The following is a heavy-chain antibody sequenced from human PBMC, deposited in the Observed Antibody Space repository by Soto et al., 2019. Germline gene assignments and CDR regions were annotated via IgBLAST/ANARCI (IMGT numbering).Heavy chain of an antibody. J-gene: IGHJ6*02. CDR2: IKPDGSEQ. D-gene: IGHD1-20*01. CDR1: GVTFTKYY. V-gene: IGHV3-7*01. CDR3: ARGNWNYYYGFDV. Sequence: GGCLRLSCATSGVTFTKYYMTWVRQAPGKGPEWVANIKPDGSEQYYVDSVKGRFTISRDNANNSLYLQMNSLRAEDTAVYFCARGNWNYYYGFDVWGQGTTVTVSS.